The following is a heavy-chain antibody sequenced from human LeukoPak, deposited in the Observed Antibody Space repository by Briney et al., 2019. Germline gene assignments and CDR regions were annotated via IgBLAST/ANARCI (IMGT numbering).Heavy chain of an antibody. J-gene: IGHJ4*02. D-gene: IGHD3-22*01. CDR2: INHSGRT. CDR3: ARGESKHYYDSSGFDY. Sequence: PSETLSLTCAVYGGSFSGYYWSWIRQPPGKGLEWIGEINHSGRTNYNPSLKSRVTISVDTYKNQFSLKLSSVTAADTAVYYCARGESKHYYDSSGFDYWGQGTLVTVSS. CDR1: GGSFSGYY. V-gene: IGHV4-34*01.